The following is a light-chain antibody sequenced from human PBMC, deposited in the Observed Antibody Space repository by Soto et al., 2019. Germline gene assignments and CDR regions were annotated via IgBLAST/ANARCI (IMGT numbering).Light chain of an antibody. Sequence: DIQMTQSPSSLSASVGDRVTITCRASQGISNYLAWYQQKPGKVPELLIYGASTLQPGFPSRFTGSGSGTDFALTISSLQPEAIATYYCQNYYSAPRTFGQGTKVELK. V-gene: IGKV1-27*01. CDR1: QGISNY. J-gene: IGKJ1*01. CDR2: GAS. CDR3: QNYYSAPRT.